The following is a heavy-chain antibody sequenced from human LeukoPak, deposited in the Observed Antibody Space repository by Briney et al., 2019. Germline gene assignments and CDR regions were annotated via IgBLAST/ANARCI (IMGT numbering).Heavy chain of an antibody. CDR3: ARAEGIAPAGPGIHY. CDR1: GFTVSSNY. Sequence: GGSLGLSCAASGFTVSSNYMSWVRQAPGKGLEWVSVVYGGDTTYYAGSVKARFTISRDNSKNTPYLPMNSLRAEDPAVYYCARAEGIAPAGPGIHYWGRGTLVTVSS. D-gene: IGHD6-13*01. J-gene: IGHJ4*02. CDR2: VYGGDTT. V-gene: IGHV3-66*01.